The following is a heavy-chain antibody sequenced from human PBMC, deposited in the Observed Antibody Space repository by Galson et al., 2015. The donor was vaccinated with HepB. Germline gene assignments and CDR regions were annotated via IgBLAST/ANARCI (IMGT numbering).Heavy chain of an antibody. CDR3: AKDRPYMGATGYFDL. CDR1: GFTFSSYG. CDR2: ISYDGSNK. D-gene: IGHD1-26*01. Sequence: SLRLSCAASGFTFSSYGMHWVRQAPGKGLEWGAVISYDGSNKYYADSVKGRFTISRDNSKNTLYLQMNSLRAEDTAVYYCAKDRPYMGATGYFDLWGRGTLVTVSS. J-gene: IGHJ2*01. V-gene: IGHV3-30*18.